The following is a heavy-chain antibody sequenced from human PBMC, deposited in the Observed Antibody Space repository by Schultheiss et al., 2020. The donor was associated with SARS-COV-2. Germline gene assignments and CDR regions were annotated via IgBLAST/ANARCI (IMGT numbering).Heavy chain of an antibody. J-gene: IGHJ3*02. CDR1: GGSISSYY. D-gene: IGHD2-2*02. Sequence: SETLSLTCTVSGGSISSYYWGWIRQPPGKGLEWIGSIYYSGTTYYNPSLTSRVTISVDTSKNQFSLKLSSVTAADTAVYYCARHGGPHCSSASCYTDDAFDIWGQGTMVTVSS. CDR2: IYYSGTT. V-gene: IGHV4-39*01. CDR3: ARHGGPHCSSASCYTDDAFDI.